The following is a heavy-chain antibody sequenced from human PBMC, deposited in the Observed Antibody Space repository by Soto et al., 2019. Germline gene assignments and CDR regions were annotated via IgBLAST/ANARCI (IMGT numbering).Heavy chain of an antibody. CDR3: ARRHLAVAVSPWFDP. V-gene: IGHV2-26*01. D-gene: IGHD3-16*01. CDR1: GLSITDSEMG. Sequence: QVTLKESGPVLVKPTETLTLRCTVSGLSITDSEMGVSWIRQPPGKALEWLAHIDSSGEKSYRTFLKSRLTISKDTSKSQIVLIMTNVDPADTATYYCARRHLAVAVSPWFDPWGQGILVTVSS. CDR2: IDSSGEK. J-gene: IGHJ5*02.